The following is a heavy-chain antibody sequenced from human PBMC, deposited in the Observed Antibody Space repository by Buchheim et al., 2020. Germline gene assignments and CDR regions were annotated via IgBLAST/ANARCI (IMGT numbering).Heavy chain of an antibody. CDR3: ARGSSRLGDFWSGYYNWFDP. CDR2: IYHSGRT. CDR1: GGSISSSNW. Sequence: QVQLQESGPGLVKPSGTLSLTCAVSGGSISSSNWWSWVRQPPGKGLEWIGEIYHSGRTHYNPSLKSRVPLSVEKSKNQFSLKLSSVTAADTAVYYCARGSSRLGDFWSGYYNWFDPWGQGTL. J-gene: IGHJ5*02. D-gene: IGHD3-3*01. V-gene: IGHV4-4*02.